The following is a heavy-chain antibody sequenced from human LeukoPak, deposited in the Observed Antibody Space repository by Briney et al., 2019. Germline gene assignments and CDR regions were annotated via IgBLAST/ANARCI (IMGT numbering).Heavy chain of an antibody. CDR3: ARRSDYYYYGMDV. J-gene: IGHJ6*02. CDR1: GGSISSYY. CDR2: IYYSGST. Sequence: SETLSLTCTVSGGSISSYYWSWIRQPPGKGLKWIGYIYYSGSTNYNPSLKSRVTISVDTSKNQFSLKLSSVTAADTAVYYCARRSDYYYYGMDVWGQGTTVTVSS. V-gene: IGHV4-59*08.